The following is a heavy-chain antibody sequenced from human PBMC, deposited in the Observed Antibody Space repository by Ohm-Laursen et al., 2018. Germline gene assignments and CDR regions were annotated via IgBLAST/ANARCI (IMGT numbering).Heavy chain of an antibody. CDR1: GGSISSYY. CDR2: IYYSGST. V-gene: IGHV4-59*07. D-gene: IGHD4-23*01. J-gene: IGHJ4*02. CDR3: ATFNSHYFDY. Sequence: SDTLSLTCTVSGGSISSYYWSWIRQPPGKGLEWIGYIYYSGSTNYNPSLKSRVTISVDTSKNQFSLKLSSVTAADTAVYYCATFNSHYFDYWGQGTLVTVPS.